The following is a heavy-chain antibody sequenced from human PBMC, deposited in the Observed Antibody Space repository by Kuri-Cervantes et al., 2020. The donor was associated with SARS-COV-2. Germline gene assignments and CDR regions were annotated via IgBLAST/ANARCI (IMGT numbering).Heavy chain of an antibody. J-gene: IGHJ4*02. V-gene: IGHV1-24*01. CDR1: GYTLTELS. Sequence: ASVKVSCKVSGYTLTELSMHWVRQAPGKGLEWMGGFDPEDGETIYAQKFQGRVTMTEDTSTDTAYMELSSLRSEDTAVYYCATEYAIRAYDSSGYYGFYWGQGTLVTVSS. CDR3: ATEYAIRAYDSSGYYGFY. CDR2: FDPEDGET. D-gene: IGHD3-22*01.